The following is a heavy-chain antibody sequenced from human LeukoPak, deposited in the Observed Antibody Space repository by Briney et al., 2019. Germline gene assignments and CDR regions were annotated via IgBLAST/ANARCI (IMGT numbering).Heavy chain of an antibody. CDR2: ISWNSDNI. Sequence: GRSLRLSCAASGFTFDDYAMHWVRQAQGKGLEGVSVISWNSDNIGSAVSVKGRFTISRDNAKNSLYLQMNSLRDEDTALYYCAKAAGAHYYYAMGVWGQGTTVTVSS. V-gene: IGHV3-9*01. CDR3: AKAAGAHYYYAMGV. CDR1: GFTFDDYA. J-gene: IGHJ6*01.